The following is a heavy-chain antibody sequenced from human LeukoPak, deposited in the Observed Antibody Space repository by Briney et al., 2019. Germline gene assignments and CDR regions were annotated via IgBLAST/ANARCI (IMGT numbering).Heavy chain of an antibody. D-gene: IGHD3-22*01. CDR2: ISAYNGNT. Sequence: ASVKVSCKASGYSFSSYDINWVRQATGQGLEWMGWISAYNGNTNYAQKLQGRVTMTTDTSTSTAYMELSSLRSEDTAVYYCARGGYYYDSSGYYYGDYWGQGTLVTVSS. CDR3: ARGGYYYDSSGYYYGDY. CDR1: GYSFSSYD. V-gene: IGHV1-18*01. J-gene: IGHJ4*02.